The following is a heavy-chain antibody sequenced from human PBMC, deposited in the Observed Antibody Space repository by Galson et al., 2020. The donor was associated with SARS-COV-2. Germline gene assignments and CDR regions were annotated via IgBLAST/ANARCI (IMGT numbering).Heavy chain of an antibody. V-gene: IGHV4-39*01. J-gene: IGHJ6*02. Sequence: SETLSLTCTVSGGSISSSSYYWGWIRQPPGKGLEWIGSIYYSGSTYYNPSLKSRVTISVDTSKNQFPLKLSSVTAADTAVYYCARVDDILTGYYYYGMDVWGQGTTVNVSS. CDR3: ARVDDILTGYYYYGMDV. D-gene: IGHD3-9*01. CDR1: GGSISSSSYY. CDR2: IYYSGST.